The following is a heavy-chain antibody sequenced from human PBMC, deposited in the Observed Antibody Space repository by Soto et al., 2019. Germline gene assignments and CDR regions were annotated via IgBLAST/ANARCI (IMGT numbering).Heavy chain of an antibody. D-gene: IGHD1-26*01. CDR1: RASIYTYS. CDR2: IYSSGSA. Sequence: SETLSLTCTVSRASIYTYSWTWIRQPAGKGLQWIGHIYSSGSANYSPSLKSRVSMSVDPSKNQISLKLSSVTAADTAVYYCATIVGANDYWGQGTLVTVS. CDR3: ATIVGANDY. J-gene: IGHJ4*02. V-gene: IGHV4-4*07.